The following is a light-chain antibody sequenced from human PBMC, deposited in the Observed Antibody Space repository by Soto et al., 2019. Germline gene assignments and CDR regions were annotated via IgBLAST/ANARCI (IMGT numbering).Light chain of an antibody. Sequence: PGERATLSGRASQSVSSYLAWYQQKPGQAPRLLIYDASNRATGIPARFSGSGSGTDFTLTISSLEPEDFAVYYCQQRSNWPPITFGQGTRLEI. CDR3: QQRSNWPPIT. J-gene: IGKJ5*01. CDR2: DAS. V-gene: IGKV3-11*01. CDR1: QSVSSY.